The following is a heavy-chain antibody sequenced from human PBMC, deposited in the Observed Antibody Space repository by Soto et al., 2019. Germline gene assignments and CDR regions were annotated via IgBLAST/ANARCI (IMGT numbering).Heavy chain of an antibody. J-gene: IGHJ4*02. V-gene: IGHV4-31*03. CDR2: IHYSGRT. CDR3: ARDREAYDSSGCIDF. CDR1: GGSISSGGYY. Sequence: QVQLQESGPGLVKPSQTLSLTCPVSGGSISSGGYYWSWIRQHPGEGLEWIGNIHYSGRTYYTPSLQSRVTISVDTSKNQFSLKLTSVTAADTAVYYCARDREAYDSSGCIDFWGQGTLVTVSS. D-gene: IGHD3-22*01.